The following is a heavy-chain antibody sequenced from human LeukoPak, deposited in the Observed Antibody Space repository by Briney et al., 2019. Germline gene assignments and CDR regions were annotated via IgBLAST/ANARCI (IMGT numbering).Heavy chain of an antibody. Sequence: GGSLRLSCAASGFTFSNYAMSWVRQAPGKGLEWVASINHNGNVNYYVDSVKGRFTISRGNAKNSLYLQMSNLRAEDTAVYFCARGGGLDVWGQGATVTVSS. CDR1: GFTFSNYA. D-gene: IGHD3-16*01. V-gene: IGHV3-7*03. CDR2: INHNGNVN. CDR3: ARGGGLDV. J-gene: IGHJ6*02.